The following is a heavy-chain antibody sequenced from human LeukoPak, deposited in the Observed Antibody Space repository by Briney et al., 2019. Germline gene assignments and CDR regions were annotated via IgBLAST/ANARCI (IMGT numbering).Heavy chain of an antibody. CDR3: AKEQYIVLMVYAIRFFDY. J-gene: IGHJ4*02. CDR2: IYSGGST. CDR1: EFSVGSNY. V-gene: IGHV3-66*01. Sequence: GGSLRLSCAASEFSVGSNYMTWVRQAPGKGLEWVSLIYSGGSTYYADSVKGRFTISRDNSKNTLYLQMNSLRAEDTAVYYCAKEQYIVLMVYAIRFFDYWGQGTLVTVSS. D-gene: IGHD2-8*01.